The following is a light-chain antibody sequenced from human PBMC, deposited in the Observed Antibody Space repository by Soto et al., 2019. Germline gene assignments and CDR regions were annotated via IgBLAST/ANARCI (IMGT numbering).Light chain of an antibody. CDR3: GTWDSSLSAVV. CDR1: SSNIGSNY. Sequence: QSVLTQPPSVSAAPGQTVTISCSGSSSNIGSNYVSSYQQLPGTAPKLLIYDNNKRPSGIPDRFSGSKSGTSATLGITGLQTGDEADYYCGTWDSSLSAVVFGGGTKLTVL. V-gene: IGLV1-51*01. CDR2: DNN. J-gene: IGLJ2*01.